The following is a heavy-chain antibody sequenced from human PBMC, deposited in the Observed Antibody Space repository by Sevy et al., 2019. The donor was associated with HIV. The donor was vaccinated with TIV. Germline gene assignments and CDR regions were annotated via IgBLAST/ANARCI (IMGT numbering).Heavy chain of an antibody. Sequence: ASVKVSCKASGYTFTGYYMVWVRQAPGQGLEWMGRINPNSGGTNYAQKFQGRVTMTRDTSIGTAYMELSSLRSDDTAVYYCAREWGITMTNAFDIWGQGTMVTVSS. CDR1: GYTFTGYY. CDR2: INPNSGGT. CDR3: AREWGITMTNAFDI. J-gene: IGHJ3*02. D-gene: IGHD3-22*01. V-gene: IGHV1-2*06.